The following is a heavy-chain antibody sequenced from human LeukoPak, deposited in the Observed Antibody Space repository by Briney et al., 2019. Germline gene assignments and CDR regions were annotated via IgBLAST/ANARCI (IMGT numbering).Heavy chain of an antibody. CDR3: ATVLPITIFGVVILGENYYGMDV. CDR2: ISSSSSYI. J-gene: IGHJ6*02. V-gene: IGHV3-21*04. CDR1: GFTFSSYS. Sequence: GGSLRLSCAASGFTFSSYSMNWVRQAPGKGLEWVSSISSSSSYIYYADSVKGRFTISRDNAKNSLYLQMNSLRAEDTAVYYCATVLPITIFGVVILGENYYGMDVWGQGTTVTVSS. D-gene: IGHD3-3*01.